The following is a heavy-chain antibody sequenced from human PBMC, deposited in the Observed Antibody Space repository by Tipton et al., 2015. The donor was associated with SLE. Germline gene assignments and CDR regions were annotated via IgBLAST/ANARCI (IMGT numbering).Heavy chain of an antibody. J-gene: IGHJ3*02. D-gene: IGHD4-17*01. CDR2: IYYSGST. Sequence: LRLSCTVSGASISSYSWSWIRQPPGKGLEWIGYIYYSGSTNYNPSLKSRVTISVDTSKKQFSRKLSSVPAADTAVYYCARGVAHVYDSGSFDIWGQGTLVTVSS. V-gene: IGHV4-59*12. CDR3: ARGVAHVYDSGSFDI. CDR1: GASISSYS.